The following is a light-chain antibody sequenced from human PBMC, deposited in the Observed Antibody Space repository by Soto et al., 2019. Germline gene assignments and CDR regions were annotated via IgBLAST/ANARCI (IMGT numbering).Light chain of an antibody. CDR3: QQSYSTPPLT. CDR2: AAS. CDR1: QTISMY. Sequence: DIQMTQSPSSLSASVGDRVTITCRASQTISMYLNWYRQKPGKAPILLISAASSLESGVPSRFSGSRSGTEFTLTISSLQPEDCATYYCQQSYSTPPLTFGGGTKVEIK. J-gene: IGKJ4*01. V-gene: IGKV1-39*01.